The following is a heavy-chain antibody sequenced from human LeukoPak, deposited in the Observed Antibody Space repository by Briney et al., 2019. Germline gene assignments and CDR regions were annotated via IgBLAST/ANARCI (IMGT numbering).Heavy chain of an antibody. V-gene: IGHV1-2*02. CDR1: GYTFTGYY. CDR3: ASSSSEKRAYFDY. Sequence: ASVKVSCKASGYTFTGYYMHWVRQAPGQGLEWMGWINPNSGGTNYAQKFQGRVTMTRDTSISTAYMELSRLRSDDTAVYYSASSSSEKRAYFDYWGQGTLVTVSS. J-gene: IGHJ4*02. CDR2: INPNSGGT. D-gene: IGHD2-15*01.